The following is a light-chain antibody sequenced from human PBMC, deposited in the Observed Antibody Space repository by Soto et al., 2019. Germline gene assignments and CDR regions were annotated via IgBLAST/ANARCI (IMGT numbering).Light chain of an antibody. CDR3: SSYTSSSCVV. V-gene: IGLV2-14*01. J-gene: IGLJ2*01. Sequence: QSALTQSASVSGSPGQSITISCTGTSSDVGGYNYVSWYQQHPGKAPKLMIYDVSNRPSGVSNRFSGSKSGNTASLTISGLQAEDEADYYCSSYTSSSCVVFGGGTKLTVL. CDR1: SSDVGGYNY. CDR2: DVS.